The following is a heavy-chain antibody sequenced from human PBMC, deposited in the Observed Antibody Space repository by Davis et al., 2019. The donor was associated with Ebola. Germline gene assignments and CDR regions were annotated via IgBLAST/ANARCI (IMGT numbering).Heavy chain of an antibody. Sequence: ASVKVSCKASGYTFTSYGISWVRQAPGQGLEWMGWISAYNGNTNYARKLQGRVTMTTDTSTSTAYMELRSLRSDDTAVYYCAIHDYGGNSEFGDAFDIWGQGTMVTVSS. CDR1: GYTFTSYG. CDR2: ISAYNGNT. V-gene: IGHV1-18*01. J-gene: IGHJ3*02. CDR3: AIHDYGGNSEFGDAFDI. D-gene: IGHD4-23*01.